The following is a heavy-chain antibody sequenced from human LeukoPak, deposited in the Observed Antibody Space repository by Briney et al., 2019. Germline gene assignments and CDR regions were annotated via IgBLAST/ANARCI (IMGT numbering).Heavy chain of an antibody. CDR3: ARWVHDDRYFDY. CDR1: GGSFSGYY. D-gene: IGHD1-1*01. V-gene: IGHV4-34*01. CDR2: INHSGST. Sequence: SETLSLTCAVYGGSFSGYYWSWIRQPPGKGLEWIGEINHSGSTNYNPSLKSRVTISVDTSKNQFSLQLNSVTPEDTAVYFCARWVHDDRYFDYWGQGTLVTVSS. J-gene: IGHJ4*02.